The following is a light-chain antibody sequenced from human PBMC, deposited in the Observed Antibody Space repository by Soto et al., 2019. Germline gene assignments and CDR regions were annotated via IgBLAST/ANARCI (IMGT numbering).Light chain of an antibody. J-gene: IGKJ2*01. CDR3: KQSYSSLYT. CDR2: AAS. CDR1: QSISTY. Sequence: DIQMTQSPSSLSASVGDRVTITCRASQSISTYLNWYQQKPGRAPKLLIYAASSLQSGVPSRFSGSGSGTDFTLTISSLQPEDFATYYCKQSYSSLYTFGQGTKLENK. V-gene: IGKV1-39*01.